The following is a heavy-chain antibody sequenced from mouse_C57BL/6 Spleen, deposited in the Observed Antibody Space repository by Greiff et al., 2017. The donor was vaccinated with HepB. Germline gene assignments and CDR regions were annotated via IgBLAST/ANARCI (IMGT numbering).Heavy chain of an antibody. V-gene: IGHV1-69*01. CDR2: IDPSDSYT. CDR3: AQLGRDYFDY. D-gene: IGHD4-1*02. J-gene: IGHJ2*01. Sequence: QVQLQQPGAELVMPGASVKLSCKASGYTFTSYWMHWVKQRPGQGLEWIGEIDPSDSYTNYNQKFKGKSTLTVDKSSSTAYMQLSSPTSEDSAVYYCAQLGRDYFDYWGQGTTLTVSS. CDR1: GYTFTSYW.